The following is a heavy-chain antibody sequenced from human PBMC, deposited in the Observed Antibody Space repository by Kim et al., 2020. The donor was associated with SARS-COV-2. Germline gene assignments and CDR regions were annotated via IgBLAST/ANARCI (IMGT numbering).Heavy chain of an antibody. CDR3: ARHNGESLYYYYGMDV. CDR1: GFTFSSYG. CDR2: ISYDGSNK. D-gene: IGHD3-10*01. V-gene: IGHV3-33*05. J-gene: IGHJ6*02. Sequence: GGSLRLSCAASGFTFSSYGMHWVRQAPGKGLEWVAVISYDGSNKYYADSVKGRFTISRDNSKNTLYLQMNSLRAEDTAVYYCARHNGESLYYYYGMDVWGQGTTVTVSS.